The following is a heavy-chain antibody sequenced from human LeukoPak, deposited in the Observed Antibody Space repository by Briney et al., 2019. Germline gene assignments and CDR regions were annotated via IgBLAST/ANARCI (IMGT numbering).Heavy chain of an antibody. CDR1: GGSVSSGSYY. CDR3: ARENYYDGSGSPSASAPVDH. J-gene: IGHJ4*02. V-gene: IGHV4-61*01. Sequence: SETLSLTCTVSGGSVSSGSYYWSWIRQPPGKGLEWIGYIYYSGSTNYNPSLKSRVTISVDTSKNQFSLKLSSVTAADTAVYYCARENYYDGSGSPSASAPVDHWGQGTLVTVSS. CDR2: IYYSGST. D-gene: IGHD3-22*01.